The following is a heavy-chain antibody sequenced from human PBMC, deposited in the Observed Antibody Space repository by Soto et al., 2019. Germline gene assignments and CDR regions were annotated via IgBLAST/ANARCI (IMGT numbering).Heavy chain of an antibody. CDR2: IYYSGST. V-gene: IGHV4-31*03. Sequence: SETLSLTCTVSGGSISSGGYYWSWIRQHPGKGLEWIGYIYYSGSTYYNPSLKSRVTISVDTSKNQFSLKLTSVTPEDTAVYYCAGTTSHHWLYMDVWGKGATVTVS. J-gene: IGHJ6*03. CDR3: AGTTSHHWLYMDV. D-gene: IGHD1-7*01. CDR1: GGSISSGGYY.